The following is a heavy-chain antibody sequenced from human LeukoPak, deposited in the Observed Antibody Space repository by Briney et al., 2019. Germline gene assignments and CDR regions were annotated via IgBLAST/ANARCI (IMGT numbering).Heavy chain of an antibody. CDR2: ISSSGNYI. Sequence: PGGSLRLSCAGSGFXFSSYIIPWVRQAPGKGLEWVSPISSSGNYIYYADTVKGRCTISRDNAKNSLSLRMNSLRDEDTAVYYCARIGSGYEGYYFDYWGQGTLVTVSS. CDR1: GFXFSSYI. V-gene: IGHV3-21*01. J-gene: IGHJ4*02. D-gene: IGHD5-12*01. CDR3: ARIGSGYEGYYFDY.